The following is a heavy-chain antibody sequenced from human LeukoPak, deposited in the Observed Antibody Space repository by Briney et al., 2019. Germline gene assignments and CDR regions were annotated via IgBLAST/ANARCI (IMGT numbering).Heavy chain of an antibody. CDR2: INKDGSST. Sequence: PGGSLRLSCAASGLTFSNYWMHCVRQAPGKGLVWVSRINKDGSSTSYADSVKGRFTISRDNAKDTLTLQMDSLRAEDTAVYYCARVTDIGSYFVYWGQGTLVTVSS. D-gene: IGHD3-10*01. V-gene: IGHV3-74*01. CDR3: ARVTDIGSYFVY. CDR1: GLTFSNYW. J-gene: IGHJ4*02.